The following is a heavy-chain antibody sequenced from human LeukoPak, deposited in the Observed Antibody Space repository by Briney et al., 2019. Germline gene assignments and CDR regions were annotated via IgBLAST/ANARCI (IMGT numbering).Heavy chain of an antibody. CDR2: MYNRGST. CDR3: ARAEKAVTGTLDS. Sequence: PSETLSLTCTVSGDSISNYYWSWIRQSPGKELEWIGYMYNRGSTIYNPSLKSRVTISTDTSKNQLSLRLTSVTAADTAVYYCARAEKAVTGTLDSWGQGTLITVSS. D-gene: IGHD6-19*01. V-gene: IGHV4-59*01. CDR1: GDSISNYY. J-gene: IGHJ4*02.